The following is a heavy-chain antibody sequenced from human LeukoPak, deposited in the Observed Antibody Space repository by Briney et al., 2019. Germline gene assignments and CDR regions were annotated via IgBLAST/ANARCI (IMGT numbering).Heavy chain of an antibody. D-gene: IGHD3-16*02. Sequence: GGSLRLSCAASGFTFSSYSMNWVRQARGKGLEWVSSISSSSSYIYYADSVKGRFTISRDNAKNSLYLQMNSLRAEDTAVYYCARDGKRKIHPVSADVRGQGTTVTVSS. CDR2: ISSSSSYI. CDR1: GFTFSSYS. CDR3: ARDGKRKIHPVSADV. J-gene: IGHJ6*02. V-gene: IGHV3-21*01.